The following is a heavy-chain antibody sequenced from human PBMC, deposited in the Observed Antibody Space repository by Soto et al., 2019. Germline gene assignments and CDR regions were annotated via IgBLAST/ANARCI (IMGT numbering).Heavy chain of an antibody. J-gene: IGHJ5*02. CDR1: GYTFTSYG. CDR3: ARDRHSQLLFGHSSNWFDP. V-gene: IGHV1-18*01. Sequence: QVQLVQSGAEVKKPGASVKVSCKASGYTFTSYGISWVRQAPGQGLEWMGWISAYNGNTNYAQKLQGRVTMTTDTSTSTAYRELRSLRSDDTAVYYCARDRHSQLLFGHSSNWFDPWGQGTLVTVSS. D-gene: IGHD2-2*01. CDR2: ISAYNGNT.